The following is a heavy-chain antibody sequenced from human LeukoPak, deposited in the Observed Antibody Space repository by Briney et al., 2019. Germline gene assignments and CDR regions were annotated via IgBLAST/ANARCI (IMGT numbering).Heavy chain of an antibody. Sequence: GGSLRLSCAASGFAFSNYAMAWVRWAPGKEPEWVSVITGGGADTYQIDSVKGRFTISRDNSKNTLYLQMNSLRAEDTAVYFCAKGTLGHCNGASCYPLDYWGQGTLVTVSS. V-gene: IGHV3-23*01. CDR1: GFAFSNYA. J-gene: IGHJ4*02. D-gene: IGHD2-15*01. CDR2: ITGGGADT. CDR3: AKGTLGHCNGASCYPLDY.